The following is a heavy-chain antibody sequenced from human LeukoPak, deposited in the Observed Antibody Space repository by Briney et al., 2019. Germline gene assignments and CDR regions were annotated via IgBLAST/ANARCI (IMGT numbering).Heavy chain of an antibody. CDR1: GYTLTELS. D-gene: IGHD3-22*01. CDR2: FDPEDGET. V-gene: IGHV1-24*01. Sequence: ASVKVSCKVSGYTLTELSMHWVRQAPGRGLEWMGGFDPEDGETIYAQKFQGRVTITADKSTSTAYMELSSLRSEDTAVYYCAREDYYDSSGYYPRPVTFDYWGQGTLVTVSS. CDR3: AREDYYDSSGYYPRPVTFDY. J-gene: IGHJ4*02.